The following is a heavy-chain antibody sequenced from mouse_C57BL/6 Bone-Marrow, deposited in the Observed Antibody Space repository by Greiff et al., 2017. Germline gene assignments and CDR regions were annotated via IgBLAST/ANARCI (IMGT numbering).Heavy chain of an antibody. CDR1: GYAFSSSW. V-gene: IGHV1-82*01. J-gene: IGHJ2*01. D-gene: IGHD4-1*01. CDR2: IYPGDGDT. Sequence: QVQLQQSGPELVKPGASVKISCKASGYAFSSSWLNWVKQRPGKGLEWIGRIYPGDGDTNYNGKFKGKATLTADKSSSTAYMQLSSLTSEDSAVYFCARANWEVDYWGQGTTLTVSS. CDR3: ARANWEVDY.